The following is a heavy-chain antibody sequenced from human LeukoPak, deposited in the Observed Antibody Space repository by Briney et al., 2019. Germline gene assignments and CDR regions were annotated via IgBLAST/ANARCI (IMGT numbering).Heavy chain of an antibody. CDR3: AKGTAAAGTLSSYAMDV. CDR2: ITYDGSNK. Sequence: TGGSLRLSCAASGFTFSNYGIYWVRQAPGKGLEWVALITYDGSNKYYGDSVKGRLAISRDNSKNTLYLQMNSLRDEDTAVYYCAKGTAAAGTLSSYAMDVWGQGTTVTVSS. D-gene: IGHD6-13*01. J-gene: IGHJ6*02. CDR1: GFTFSNYG. V-gene: IGHV3-30*18.